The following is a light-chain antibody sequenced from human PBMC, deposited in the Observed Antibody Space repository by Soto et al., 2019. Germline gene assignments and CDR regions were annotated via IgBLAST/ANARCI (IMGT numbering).Light chain of an antibody. CDR1: QSVLYSSNNKKY. CDR3: QQYYSTPPT. CDR2: WAS. Sequence: SVVTQSPESLAVSLGERATINCKSSQSVLYSSNNKKYLAWYQQKQGQPPKLLIYWASTRESGVPDRFSGSGSGTDVTITISSLKEEDVAVYYCQQYYSTPPTFGQGTRLEIK. V-gene: IGKV4-1*01. J-gene: IGKJ5*01.